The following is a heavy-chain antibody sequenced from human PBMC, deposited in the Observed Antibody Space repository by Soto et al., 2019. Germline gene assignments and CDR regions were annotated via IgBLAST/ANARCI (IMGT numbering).Heavy chain of an antibody. V-gene: IGHV3-23*01. CDR3: AKDLRADGVWDFDY. Sequence: EVQLFESGGGLLQPGGSLRLSCAASGFTLSSYTMHWVRQAPGKGLEWVSGINSGGRTYYADSVKGRFTISRDDSKNTLYLQIISLRAEDTAVYYCAKDLRADGVWDFDYWGQGTLVTVSS. D-gene: IGHD4-17*01. CDR2: INSGGRT. CDR1: GFTLSSYT. J-gene: IGHJ4*02.